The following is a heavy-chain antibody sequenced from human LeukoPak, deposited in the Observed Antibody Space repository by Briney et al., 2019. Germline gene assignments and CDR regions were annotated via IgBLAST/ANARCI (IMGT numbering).Heavy chain of an antibody. V-gene: IGHV3-74*01. Sequence: PGGSLRLSCAASGFTFSSYWMHWVRQAPGKGLVWVSRINSDGSSTSYADSVKGRFTISRDNAKNTLYLQMNSLRAEDTAVYYCAREMAAYYPNPRYYFDYWGQGTLVTVSS. CDR1: GFTFSSYW. CDR2: INSDGSST. D-gene: IGHD1-26*01. J-gene: IGHJ4*02. CDR3: AREMAAYYPNPRYYFDY.